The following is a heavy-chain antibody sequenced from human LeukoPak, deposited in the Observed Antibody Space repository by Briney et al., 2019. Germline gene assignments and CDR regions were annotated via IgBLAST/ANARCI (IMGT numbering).Heavy chain of an antibody. D-gene: IGHD3-22*01. CDR3: ATAYDSSGYYYGY. CDR2: INHSGST. CDR1: GGSFSGYY. V-gene: IGHV4-34*01. J-gene: IGHJ4*02. Sequence: PSETLSLTCAVYGGSFSGYYWSWIRQPPGKGLEWIGEINHSGSTNYNPSLKSRVTISVDTSKNQFSLKLRSVTAADTAVYYCATAYDSSGYYYGYWGQGTLVTVSS.